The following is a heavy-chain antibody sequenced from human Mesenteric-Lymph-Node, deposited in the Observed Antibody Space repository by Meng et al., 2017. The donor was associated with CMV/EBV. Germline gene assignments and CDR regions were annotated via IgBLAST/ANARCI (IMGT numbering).Heavy chain of an antibody. Sequence: ASVKVSCKASGGTFSSYAISWVRQAPGQGLEWMGWINLNSGGTNYAQKFQGRVTMTRDTSTSTVYMELTSLRSEDTAIYYCARRDSGSYYYFEYWGQGTPVTVSS. CDR2: INLNSGGT. CDR3: ARRDSGSYYYFEY. CDR1: GGTFSSYA. J-gene: IGHJ4*02. D-gene: IGHD1-26*01. V-gene: IGHV1-8*02.